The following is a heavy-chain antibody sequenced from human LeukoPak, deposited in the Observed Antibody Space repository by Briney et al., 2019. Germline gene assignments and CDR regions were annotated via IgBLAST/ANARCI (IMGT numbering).Heavy chain of an antibody. CDR3: ARDRSGYFDY. V-gene: IGHV4-30-4*01. D-gene: IGHD3-22*01. J-gene: IGHJ4*02. CDR1: GGSISSGDYY. Sequence: SETLSLTCTVSGGSISSGDYYWSWIRQPPGKGLEWIGYIYYSGSTYYNPSLKSRVTISVETSKNQFSLKLSSVTAADTAVYYCARDRSGYFDYWGQGTLVTVSS. CDR2: IYYSGST.